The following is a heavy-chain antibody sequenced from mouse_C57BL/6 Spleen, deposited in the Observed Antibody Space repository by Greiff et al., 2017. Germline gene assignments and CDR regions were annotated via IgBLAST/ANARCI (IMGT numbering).Heavy chain of an antibody. CDR1: GYSITSGYY. D-gene: IGHD1-3*01. J-gene: IGHJ2*01. CDR3: ARDNYYFDY. Sequence: EVQLQQSGPGLVKPSQSLSLTCSVTGYSITSGYYWNWIRQFPGNKLEWMGYISYDGSNNYNPSLKNRISITRDTSKNQFVLKLNSVTTEDTATYYCARDNYYFDYWGQGTTLTVSS. V-gene: IGHV3-6*01. CDR2: ISYDGSN.